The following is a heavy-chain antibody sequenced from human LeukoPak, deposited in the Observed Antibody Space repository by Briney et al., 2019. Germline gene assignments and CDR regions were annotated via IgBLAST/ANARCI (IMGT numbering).Heavy chain of an antibody. V-gene: IGHV4-59*08. J-gene: IGHJ4*02. CDR3: ARHHWMVTIYFDY. CDR1: GGSISSYY. Sequence: SETLSLTCTVSGGSISSYYWSWIRQPPGKGLEWIGYIYYSGSTNYNPSLKSRVTISVDTSKNQFSLKLSSVTAADTAVYYCARHHWMVTIYFDYWGQGTLVTVSS. CDR2: IYYSGST. D-gene: IGHD5-24*01.